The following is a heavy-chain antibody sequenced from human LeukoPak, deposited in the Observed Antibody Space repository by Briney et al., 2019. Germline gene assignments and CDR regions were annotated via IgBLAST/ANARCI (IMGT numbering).Heavy chain of an antibody. D-gene: IGHD1-26*01. CDR2: IKQGGSQK. J-gene: IGHJ4*02. Sequence: PGGSLRLSCAASGFTFSNYWMGWVRQAPGKGLEWVANIKQGGSQKYFGDSVKGRFTISRDNAENSLFLQMSSLRDEDTAVYYCARDSGSYHFDSCWGQGTLVTVSS. CDR1: GFTFSNYW. CDR3: ARDSGSYHFDSC. V-gene: IGHV3-7*01.